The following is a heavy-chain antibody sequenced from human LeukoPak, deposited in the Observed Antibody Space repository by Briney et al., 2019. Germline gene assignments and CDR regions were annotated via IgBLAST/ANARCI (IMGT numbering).Heavy chain of an antibody. CDR1: GFTFTSSV. CDR3: AADPPSSGWGRDAFDI. CDR2: IVVGSGNT. D-gene: IGHD6-19*01. J-gene: IGHJ3*02. Sequence: SVKVSCAASGFTFTSSVVQWVRQARGQRLEWIGWIVVGSGNTNYAQKFQERVTITMDMSTSTAYMELSSLRSEDTAVYYCAADPPSSGWGRDAFDIWGQGTMVTVSS. V-gene: IGHV1-58*01.